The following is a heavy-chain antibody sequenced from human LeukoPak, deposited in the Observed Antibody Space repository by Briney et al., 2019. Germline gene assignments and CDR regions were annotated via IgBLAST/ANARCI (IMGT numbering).Heavy chain of an antibody. J-gene: IGHJ4*02. D-gene: IGHD1-26*01. CDR2: ISGSGGST. CDR1: GFTFSSYA. Sequence: PGGSLRLSCAASGFTFSSYAMSWVRQAPGKGLEWVSAISGSGGSTYYADSVKGRFTISRDNSKNTLYLQMNSLRAEDTAVYYCAKTSARSWELPPGPFDYWGQGTLVTVSS. V-gene: IGHV3-23*01. CDR3: AKTSARSWELPPGPFDY.